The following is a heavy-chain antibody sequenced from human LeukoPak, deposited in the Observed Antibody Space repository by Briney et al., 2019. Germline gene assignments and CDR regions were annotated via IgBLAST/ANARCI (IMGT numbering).Heavy chain of an antibody. J-gene: IGHJ5*02. D-gene: IGHD2-2*01. CDR2: IYISGNT. CDR3: AREQSSSPAALAPNWFDP. Sequence: KPSETLSLTCTVSGGSISSYYWSWIRQPAVKGLEWIGRIYISGNTNYNPSLKSRLIMSVDKSKSQFSLKLNSVTAADTAVYYCAREQSSSPAALAPNWFDPWGQGTLVTVSS. V-gene: IGHV4-4*07. CDR1: GGSISSYY.